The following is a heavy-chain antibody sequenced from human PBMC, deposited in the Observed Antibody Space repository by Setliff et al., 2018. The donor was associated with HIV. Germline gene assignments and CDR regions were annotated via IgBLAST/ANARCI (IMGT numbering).Heavy chain of an antibody. Sequence: GASVKVSCKASGFTFTNSAVQWVRQARGQRLEWIGRIVVGSGNTNYAQKFQERVTITRDMSTSRAYMELSGLRTEDTAVYYCAADPQTGTTSYDAFDIWGQGTVVTVSS. CDR2: IVVGSGNT. J-gene: IGHJ3*02. CDR1: GFTFTNSA. V-gene: IGHV1-58*01. D-gene: IGHD1-7*01. CDR3: AADPQTGTTSYDAFDI.